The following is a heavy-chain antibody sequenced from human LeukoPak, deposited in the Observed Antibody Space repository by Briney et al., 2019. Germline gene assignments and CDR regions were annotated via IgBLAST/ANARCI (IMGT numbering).Heavy chain of an antibody. CDR3: ARARIVVVPAAKFWFDP. CDR1: GGSISSYY. Sequence: PSETLSLTCTVSGGSISSYYWSWIRQPPGKGLEWMGYIYYSGSTNYNPSLKSRVTISVAPSQTHFSLKLRSVTAADPAVYYCARARIVVVPAAKFWFDPWGQGTLVTVSS. CDR2: IYYSGST. D-gene: IGHD2-2*01. V-gene: IGHV4-59*08. J-gene: IGHJ5*02.